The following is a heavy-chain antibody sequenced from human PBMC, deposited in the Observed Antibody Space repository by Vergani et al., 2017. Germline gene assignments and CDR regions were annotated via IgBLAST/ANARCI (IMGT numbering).Heavy chain of an antibody. D-gene: IGHD5-24*01. CDR1: GDSVSSNSAA. J-gene: IGHJ6*02. CDR2: TYYRSKWYN. CDR3: ARDGVEMATKVGGWSYSYYGMDV. Sequence: QVQLQQSGPGLVKPSQTLSLTCAISGDSVSSNSAAWNWIRQSPSRGLEWLGRTYYRSKWYNDYTVSVKSRITINPDTSKNQFSLQLNSVTPEDTAVYYCARDGVEMATKVGGWSYSYYGMDVWGQGTTVTVSS. V-gene: IGHV6-1*01.